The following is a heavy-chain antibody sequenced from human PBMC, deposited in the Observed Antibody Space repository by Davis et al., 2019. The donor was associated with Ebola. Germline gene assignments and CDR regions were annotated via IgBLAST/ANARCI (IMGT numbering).Heavy chain of an antibody. J-gene: IGHJ6*02. D-gene: IGHD6-13*01. Sequence: LIISCAASGFTSGQYGMCWVRHAPGKGLEWGSVINCDGGSTGYADSVKGRFTISRDNAKNSLYLQMNSLRAEDTALYYCVKQLGHYYYYGMDVWGQGTTVTVSS. CDR3: VKQLGHYYYYGMDV. CDR1: GFTSGQYG. CDR2: INCDGGST. V-gene: IGHV3-20*04.